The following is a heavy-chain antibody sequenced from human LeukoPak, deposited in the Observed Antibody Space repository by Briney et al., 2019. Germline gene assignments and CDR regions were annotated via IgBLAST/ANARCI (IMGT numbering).Heavy chain of an antibody. J-gene: IGHJ6*03. Sequence: PGRSLRLSCAASGFTLSSYAMHWVRQAPGKGLEWVAVISYDGSNKYYADSVKGRFTISRDNSKNTLYLQMNSLRAEDTAVYYCARGRGAVAGKTVYYYYYMGVSGKGTTVTVSS. D-gene: IGHD6-19*01. CDR3: ARGRGAVAGKTVYYYYYMGV. CDR2: ISYDGSNK. V-gene: IGHV3-30*04. CDR1: GFTLSSYA.